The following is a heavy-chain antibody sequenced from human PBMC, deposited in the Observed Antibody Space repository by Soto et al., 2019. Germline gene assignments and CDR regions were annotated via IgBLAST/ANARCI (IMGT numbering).Heavy chain of an antibody. CDR3: AGSRDYSDSSGYYGY. J-gene: IGHJ4*02. Sequence: PGKGLEWIGYIYYSGSTNYNPSLKSRVTISVDTSKNQFSLKLSSVTAADTAVYYCAGSRDYSDSSGYYGYWGQGTLVTVSS. V-gene: IGHV4-59*08. CDR2: IYYSGST. D-gene: IGHD3-22*01.